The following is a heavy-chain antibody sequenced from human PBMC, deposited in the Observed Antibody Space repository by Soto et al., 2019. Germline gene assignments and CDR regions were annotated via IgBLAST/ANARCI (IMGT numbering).Heavy chain of an antibody. CDR2: ISSSSSTI. CDR3: ARETHRIVVVPAAMYYFDY. D-gene: IGHD2-2*01. CDR1: GFTFSSYS. V-gene: IGHV3-48*02. Sequence: EVQLVESGGGLVQPGGSLRLSCAASGFTFSSYSMNWVRQAPGKGLEWVSYISSSSSTIYYADSVNGRFTISRDNAKNSLYLQMNSLRDEDTAVYYCARETHRIVVVPAAMYYFDYWGQGTLVTVSS. J-gene: IGHJ4*02.